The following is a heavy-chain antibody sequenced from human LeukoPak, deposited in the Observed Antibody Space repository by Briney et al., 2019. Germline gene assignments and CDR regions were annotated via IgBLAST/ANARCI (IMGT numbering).Heavy chain of an antibody. CDR2: IKQDGSEK. D-gene: IGHD3-22*01. J-gene: IGHJ4*02. CDR3: ARSAGYYYDSSGYPGYFDY. CDR1: GFAFQSYW. Sequence: RAGGSLRLSCAASGFAFQSYWMSWVRQAPGKGLEWVANIKQDGSEKYYVDSVKGRFTISRDNAKNSLYLQMNSLRAEDTAVYYCARSAGYYYDSSGYPGYFDYWGQGILVTVSS. V-gene: IGHV3-7*01.